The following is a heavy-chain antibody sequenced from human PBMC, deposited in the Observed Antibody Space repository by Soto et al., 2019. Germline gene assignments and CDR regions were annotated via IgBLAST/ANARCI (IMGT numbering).Heavy chain of an antibody. V-gene: IGHV3-30*18. D-gene: IGHD2-15*01. CDR2: ISFDSRNK. Sequence: QVQLVESGGGVVQPGRSLRLSCAASGFTFSAYGIHWVRQAPGKGLEWVATISFDSRNKYYADSVKGRFTISRDNSKNTLYLQMNSLRAEDTAVYYCAKDCSGTLDYWGQGTLVTVSS. J-gene: IGHJ4*02. CDR1: GFTFSAYG. CDR3: AKDCSGTLDY.